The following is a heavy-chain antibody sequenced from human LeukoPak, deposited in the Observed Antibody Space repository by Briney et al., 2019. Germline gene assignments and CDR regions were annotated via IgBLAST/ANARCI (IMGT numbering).Heavy chain of an antibody. D-gene: IGHD3-16*02. CDR1: GYTLTGHS. J-gene: IGHJ4*02. CDR3: ARDKLGLGELSLYDE. V-gene: IGHV1-2*02. CDR2: MNPNSGGT. Sequence: SVKVSCKASGYTLTGHSMHWVRQAPGQGLEWMGWMNPNSGGTKYTRKFQCRVTMTRETSISTAYMELSRLTSDDTAMYYCARDKLGLGELSLYDEWGQGTQVTVSS.